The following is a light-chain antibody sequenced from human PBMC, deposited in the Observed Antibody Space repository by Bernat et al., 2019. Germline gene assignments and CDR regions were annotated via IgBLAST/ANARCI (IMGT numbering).Light chain of an antibody. Sequence: DIVMPQSPLSLPVTPGEPASISCRCSQSPLHSNGYNYVDWYVQKPGQSPQLLIYLGSNRASGVPDRFSGSGSGTDFTLKISRVEAEDVGVYYCMQALQTPITFGQGTRLEIK. CDR3: MQALQTPIT. CDR1: QSPLHSNGYNY. CDR2: LGS. J-gene: IGKJ5*01. V-gene: IGKV2-28*01.